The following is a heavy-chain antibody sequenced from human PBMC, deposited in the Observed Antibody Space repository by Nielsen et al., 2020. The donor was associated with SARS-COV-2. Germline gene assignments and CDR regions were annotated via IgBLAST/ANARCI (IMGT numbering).Heavy chain of an antibody. CDR1: GGSFSGYY. J-gene: IGHJ4*02. CDR3: ARSGGEWLAYYYDSSGYYYFDY. V-gene: IGHV4-34*01. CDR2: INHSGST. D-gene: IGHD3-22*01. Sequence: SETLSLTCAVYGGSFSGYYWSWIRQPPGKGLEWIGEINHSGSTNYNPSLKSRVTISVDTSKNQFSLKLSSVTAADTAVYYCARSGGEWLAYYYDSSGYYYFDYWGQGTLVTVSS.